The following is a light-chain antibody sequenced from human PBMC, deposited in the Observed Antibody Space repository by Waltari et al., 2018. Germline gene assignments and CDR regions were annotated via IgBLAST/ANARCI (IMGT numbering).Light chain of an antibody. J-gene: IGKJ3*01. CDR3: MQSTKDPFT. V-gene: IGKV2D-29*02. CDR1: QSLLHSNGNTY. CDR2: KVI. Sequence: DIVMTQTPLSLPVTPGEPASISCRSSQSLLHSNGNTYLHWYLQKPGQSPRLLIYKVIKRESGVPDRFGGSGSGTDFTLKISRVEPEDVGVYYCMQSTKDPFTFGPGTKLDIK.